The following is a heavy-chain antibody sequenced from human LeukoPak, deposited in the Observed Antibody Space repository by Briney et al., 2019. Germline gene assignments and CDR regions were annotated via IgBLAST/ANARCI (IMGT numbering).Heavy chain of an antibody. J-gene: IGHJ2*01. D-gene: IGHD4-23*01. V-gene: IGHV4-34*01. CDR1: GGSFSGYY. CDR2: INHSGST. CDR3: ARRGREVVTEGWYFDL. Sequence: MASETLSLTCAVYGGSFSGYYWSWIRQPPGKGLEWIGEINHSGSTNYNPSLKSRVTISVDTSKNQFSLKLSSVTAADTAVYYCARRGREVVTEGWYFDLWGRGTLVTVSS.